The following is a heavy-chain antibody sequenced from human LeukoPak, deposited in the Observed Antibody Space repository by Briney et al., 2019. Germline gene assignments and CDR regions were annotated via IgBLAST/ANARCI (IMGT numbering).Heavy chain of an antibody. J-gene: IGHJ4*02. CDR2: IWYDGSNK. D-gene: IGHD6-19*01. V-gene: IGHV3-33*01. CDR1: GFTFSSYG. Sequence: GGSLRLSCAASGFTFSSYGMHWVRQAPGKGLEWVAVIWYDGSNKYYADSVKGRFTISRENSKNTLYLQMNNLRDEDTAVYYCTSTTVAVAGMLWGQGTLVTVSS. CDR3: TSTTVAVAGML.